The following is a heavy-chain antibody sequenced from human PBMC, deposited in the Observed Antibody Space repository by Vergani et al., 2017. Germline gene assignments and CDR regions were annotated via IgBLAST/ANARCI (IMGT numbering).Heavy chain of an antibody. V-gene: IGHV1-69-2*01. J-gene: IGHJ6*02. CDR2: VDPEDGET. Sequence: EVQLVQSGAEVKKPGATVKISCKVSGYTFTDYYMHWVQQAPGKGLEWMGLVDPEDGETIYAEKFQGRVTITADTSTDTAYMELSSLRSEDTAVYYCATVGYCSGGSCYRGDYYYYGMYVWGQGTTVTVSS. CDR1: GYTFTDYY. D-gene: IGHD2-15*01. CDR3: ATVGYCSGGSCYRGDYYYYGMYV.